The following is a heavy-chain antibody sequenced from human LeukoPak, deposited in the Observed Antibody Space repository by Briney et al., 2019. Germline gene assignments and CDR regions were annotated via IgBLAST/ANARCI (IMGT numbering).Heavy chain of an antibody. D-gene: IGHD4-11*01. Sequence: QTLSLTCAISGDSVSSSSATWNWIRQSPSRGLEWLGRTYYRSKWYNDYAVSVKSRITINPDTSNNDSSLQLTSATPEDTAVYYCARDTPTVGAIFDCWDQGTLVTVSS. V-gene: IGHV6-1*01. J-gene: IGHJ4*02. CDR1: GDSVSSSSAT. CDR3: ARDTPTVGAIFDC. CDR2: TYYRSKWYN.